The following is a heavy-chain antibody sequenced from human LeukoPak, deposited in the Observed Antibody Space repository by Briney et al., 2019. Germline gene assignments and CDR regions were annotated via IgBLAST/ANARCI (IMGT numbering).Heavy chain of an antibody. CDR2: IYHSGST. D-gene: IGHD6-19*01. CDR1: GYSISSGYY. J-gene: IGHJ4*02. V-gene: IGHV4-38-2*02. Sequence: SETLSLTCTVSGYSISSGYYWGWMRQPPGKGLEWIGSIYHSGSTYYNPSLKSRVTISVDTSKNQFSLKLSSVTAADTAVYYCARAGGSGWDFDYWGQGTLVTVSS. CDR3: ARAGGSGWDFDY.